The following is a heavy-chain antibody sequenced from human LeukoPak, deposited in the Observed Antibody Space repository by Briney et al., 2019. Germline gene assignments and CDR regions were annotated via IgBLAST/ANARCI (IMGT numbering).Heavy chain of an antibody. CDR3: VRDGRGDYPKFDL. Sequence: GGSLRLSCTASGITFSNYWMHWVRQAPGKGLVWVSRIYTDGSRTNYADSVKGRFTISRDNARNTLILEMNSLTAEDTAVYYCVRDGRGDYPKFDLWAQGALVTVSS. J-gene: IGHJ4*02. D-gene: IGHD4-17*01. V-gene: IGHV3-74*01. CDR1: GITFSNYW. CDR2: IYTDGSRT.